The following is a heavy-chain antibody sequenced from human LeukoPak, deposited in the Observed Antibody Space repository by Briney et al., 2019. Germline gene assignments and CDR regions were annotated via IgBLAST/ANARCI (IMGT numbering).Heavy chain of an antibody. D-gene: IGHD4-11*01. CDR2: WSDGTEK. CDR3: AKDAQRGFDYSNSLEY. CDR1: GFIYSHYG. J-gene: IGHJ4*02. Sequence: GGSLRLSCAASGFIYSHYGMHWVRQAPGKGLEWVAVWSDGTEKYYADAVKGRFTISRDNSRNTLHLQMNSLRGEDTAVYYCAKDAQRGFDYSNSLEYWGQGTLVTVSS. V-gene: IGHV3-33*06.